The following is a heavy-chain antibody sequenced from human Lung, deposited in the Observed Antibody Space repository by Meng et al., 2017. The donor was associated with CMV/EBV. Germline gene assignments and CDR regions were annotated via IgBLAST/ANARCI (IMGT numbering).Heavy chain of an antibody. CDR3: ARQLKGRLSFVKYNWFDP. D-gene: IGHD2-8*01. Sequence: XVSXKVSGDSFTNYWIAWVRQMPGKGLEWMGIISPRDSDTTYSPSFQGQVTISADKSISTAYLQWASLKASDTAMYYCARQLKGRLSFVKYNWFDPWGEGXLVTVSS. V-gene: IGHV5-51*01. CDR2: ISPRDSDT. J-gene: IGHJ5*02. CDR1: GDSFTNYW.